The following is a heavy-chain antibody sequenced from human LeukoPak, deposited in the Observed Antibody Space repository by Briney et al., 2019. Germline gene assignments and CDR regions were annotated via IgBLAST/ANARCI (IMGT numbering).Heavy chain of an antibody. Sequence: PGGSLRLSCAASGVTFNSYAMHWARQAPGKGLEWVAVISYDGSNKYYADSVKGRFTISRDNSKNTLYLQMNSLRAEDTAVYYCAREGRAASTSKGGDYWGQGTLVTVSS. CDR3: AREGRAASTSKGGDY. CDR2: ISYDGSNK. J-gene: IGHJ4*02. CDR1: GVTFNSYA. V-gene: IGHV3-30*04. D-gene: IGHD6-13*01.